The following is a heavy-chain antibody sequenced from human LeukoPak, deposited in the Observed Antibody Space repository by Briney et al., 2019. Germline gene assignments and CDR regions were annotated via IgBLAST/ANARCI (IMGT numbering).Heavy chain of an antibody. CDR1: AFTLSSNS. CDR3: ARRLGTAN. V-gene: IGHV3-48*01. CDR2: ISSSSSTL. J-gene: IGHJ4*02. Sequence: AGSLRLSCAASAFTLSSNSMKWVRQAQGKGRGWGSYISSSSSTLSYADSVKGPFTISRYTGTNSLYLQMNSLRAEDTAVYYCARRLGTANWGQGTLVTVSS. D-gene: IGHD6-25*01.